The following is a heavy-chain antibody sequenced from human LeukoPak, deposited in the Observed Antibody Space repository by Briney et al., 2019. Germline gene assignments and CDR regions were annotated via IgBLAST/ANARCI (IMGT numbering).Heavy chain of an antibody. J-gene: IGHJ4*02. Sequence: SETLSLTCTVSGYSISSGYYWGWIRQPPGKGLEWIGTIYHSGSTYYNPSLKSRVTISVDTSKNQFSLKMYTVTAADTAVYYCARGPHSGYRFSGWGQGTLVTVSS. V-gene: IGHV4-38-2*02. CDR3: ARGPHSGYRFSG. D-gene: IGHD5-18*01. CDR1: GYSISSGYY. CDR2: IYHSGST.